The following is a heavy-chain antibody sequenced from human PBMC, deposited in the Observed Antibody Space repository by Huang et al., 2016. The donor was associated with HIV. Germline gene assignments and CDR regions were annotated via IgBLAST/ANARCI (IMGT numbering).Heavy chain of an antibody. CDR1: GYSFTHFW. D-gene: IGHD5-12*01. J-gene: IGHJ4*02. CDR3: AKQGYTWSFDY. V-gene: IGHV5-51*01. CDR2: INPGDSDT. Sequence: EVQLVQSGAEVKKPGESLKISCNASGYSFTHFWIGWVRQMPGKGLEWMGSINPGDSDTRYSPSFPGQVTISADKSIDTAYLQWSSLKASDTAIYYCAKQGYTWSFDYWGQGTLVSVSS.